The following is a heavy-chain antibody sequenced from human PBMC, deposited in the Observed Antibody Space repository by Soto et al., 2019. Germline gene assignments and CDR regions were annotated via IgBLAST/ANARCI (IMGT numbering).Heavy chain of an antibody. Sequence: SETLSLTCAVYGGSFSGYYWSWIRQPPGKGLEWIGEINHSGSTNYNPSLKSRVTISVDTSKDQFSLKLSSVTAADTAVYYCARYSSPNYFDCWGQGTRVTVSS. D-gene: IGHD2-21*01. CDR2: INHSGST. J-gene: IGHJ4*02. CDR3: ARYSSPNYFDC. V-gene: IGHV4-34*01. CDR1: GGSFSGYY.